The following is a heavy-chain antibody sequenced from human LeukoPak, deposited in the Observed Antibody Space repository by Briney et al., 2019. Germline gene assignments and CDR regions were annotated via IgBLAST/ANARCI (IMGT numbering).Heavy chain of an antibody. CDR2: IKSKTDGGTT. Sequence: GGSLRLSCAASGFTFSNAWMSWVRQAPGKGLEWVGRIKSKTDGGTTDYAAPVKGRFTISRDDSKNTLYLQMNSLKTEDTAVYYCTQGSMIVVATDNYYFDYWGQGTLVTVSS. J-gene: IGHJ4*02. CDR1: GFTFSNAW. D-gene: IGHD3-22*01. V-gene: IGHV3-15*01. CDR3: TQGSMIVVATDNYYFDY.